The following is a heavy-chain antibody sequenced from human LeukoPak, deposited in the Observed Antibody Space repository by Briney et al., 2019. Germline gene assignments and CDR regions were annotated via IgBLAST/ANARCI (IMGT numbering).Heavy chain of an antibody. D-gene: IGHD2-15*01. J-gene: IGHJ1*01. CDR3: AKDHSAPLADAEYFQH. CDR1: GFTFSSYA. CDR2: ISGSGGST. V-gene: IGHV3-23*01. Sequence: GGSLRLSCAASGFTFSSYAMSWVRQAPGKGLEWVSAISGSGGSTYYADSVKGRFTIPRDNSKNTLYLQMNSLRAEDTAVYYCAKDHSAPLADAEYFQHWGQGTLVTVSS.